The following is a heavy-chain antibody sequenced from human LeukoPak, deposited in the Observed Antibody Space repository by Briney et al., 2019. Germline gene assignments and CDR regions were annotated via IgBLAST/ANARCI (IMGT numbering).Heavy chain of an antibody. CDR2: IYTSRST. Sequence: SETLSLTCTVSGGSISSYYWSWIRQPAGKGLEWIGRIYTSRSTNYNPSLKSRVTMSVDTYTNQFSLKLSSVTAADTAVYYCASGARRDGYTYYFDYWGQGTLVTVSS. J-gene: IGHJ4*02. D-gene: IGHD5-24*01. CDR1: GGSISSYY. V-gene: IGHV4-4*07. CDR3: ASGARRDGYTYYFDY.